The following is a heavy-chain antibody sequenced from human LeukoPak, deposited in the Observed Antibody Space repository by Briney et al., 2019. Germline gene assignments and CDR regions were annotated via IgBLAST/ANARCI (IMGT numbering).Heavy chain of an antibody. CDR3: ARYTDSAPAFQFDP. V-gene: IGHV1-2*02. J-gene: IGHJ5*02. Sequence: ASVKVSCKASGYTFTGYYMHWVRQAPGQGLEWMGWINPNSGGTNYAQRFQGRVTMTRDTSISTASMELSRLTSDDTAVYDCARYTDSAPAFQFDPWGQGTLVTVSS. CDR2: INPNSGGT. D-gene: IGHD1-1*01. CDR1: GYTFTGYY.